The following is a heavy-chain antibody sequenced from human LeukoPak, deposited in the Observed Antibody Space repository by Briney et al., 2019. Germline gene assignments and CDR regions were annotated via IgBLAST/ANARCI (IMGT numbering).Heavy chain of an antibody. CDR2: IKEDGSIK. J-gene: IGHJ6*02. V-gene: IGHV3-7*01. CDR3: ARRWKLSLDV. Sequence: GASLRLSCAASGFTFSIYWMTWVRQAPGKGQEWVANIKEDGSIKYYVDSVKRRFTISRDNAKKSLYLQMNNLRGEDTAVYFCARRWKLSLDVWGQGTTVTLSS. D-gene: IGHD5-24*01. CDR1: GFTFSIYW.